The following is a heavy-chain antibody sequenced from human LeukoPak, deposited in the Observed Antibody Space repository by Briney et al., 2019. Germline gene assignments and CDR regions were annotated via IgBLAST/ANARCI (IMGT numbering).Heavy chain of an antibody. J-gene: IGHJ4*02. Sequence: GGSLRLSCAASGFTFSSYWMNWARQAPGKGLEWVGRIKSKTDGGTTDYAAPVKGRFTISRDDSKNTLYLQMNSLKTEDTAVYYCTTDWGYYYDSSGWVPHDYWGQGTLVTVSS. CDR2: IKSKTDGGTT. V-gene: IGHV3-15*07. CDR1: GFTFSSYW. D-gene: IGHD3-22*01. CDR3: TTDWGYYYDSSGWVPHDY.